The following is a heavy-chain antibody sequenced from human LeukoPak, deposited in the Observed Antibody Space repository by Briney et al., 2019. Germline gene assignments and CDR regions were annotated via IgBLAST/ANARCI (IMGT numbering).Heavy chain of an antibody. D-gene: IGHD6-13*01. J-gene: IGHJ4*02. Sequence: GGSLRLSCAASGFTFDDYAMHWVRQAPGKGLEWVSGISWNSGSIGYADSVKGRFTISKDNAKNPLYLQMNSLRAEDTALYYCAKPGIAADSDYWGQGTLVTVSS. CDR1: GFTFDDYA. CDR3: AKPGIAADSDY. V-gene: IGHV3-9*01. CDR2: ISWNSGSI.